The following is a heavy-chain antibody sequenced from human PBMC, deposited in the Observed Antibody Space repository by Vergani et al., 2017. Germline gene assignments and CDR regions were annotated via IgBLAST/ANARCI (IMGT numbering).Heavy chain of an antibody. J-gene: IGHJ4*02. D-gene: IGHD1-26*01. V-gene: IGHV1-69*01. CDR2: IIPIFGTA. CDR3: ARAAGIVGATRPTLDY. Sequence: QVQLVQSGAEVKKPGSSVKVSCKASGGTFSSYAISWVRQAPGQGLEWMGGIIPIFGTANYAQKFPGRVTLPADDSTSTAYMELSSLRSEDTAVYSCARAAGIVGATRPTLDYGGQGTLVTVSS. CDR1: GGTFSSYA.